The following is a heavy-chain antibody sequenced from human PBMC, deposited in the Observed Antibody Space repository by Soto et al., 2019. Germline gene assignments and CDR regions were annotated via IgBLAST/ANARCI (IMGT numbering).Heavy chain of an antibody. V-gene: IGHV3-23*01. D-gene: IGHD2-8*02. CDR1: GFICSSYD. CDR3: AKATATGGGAFDI. J-gene: IGHJ3*02. CDR2: ILVDGRT. Sequence: GGSLRLPCAASGFICSSYDMSWVRQAPGKGLEWVSTILVDGRTFYVDSVKGRLTISRDNSKNTVYLQMNSLTAGDTAQYYCAKATATGGGAFDICGQGTMVTVSS.